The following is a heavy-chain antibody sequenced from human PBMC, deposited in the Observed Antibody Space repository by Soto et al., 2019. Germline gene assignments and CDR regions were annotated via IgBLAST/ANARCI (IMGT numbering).Heavy chain of an antibody. J-gene: IGHJ5*02. CDR2: IYYGGTT. D-gene: IGHD2-2*01. Sequence: SETLSLTCTVSGGSINNNHYYWGWVRQPPGKGLEWVGYIYYGGTTSYNPSLQSRVTISLETSKSQFSLRLTSVTAADTAVYYCARLGAYYQSLAPWGPGTLVTVSS. CDR1: GGSINNNHYY. V-gene: IGHV4-61*05. CDR3: ARLGAYYQSLAP.